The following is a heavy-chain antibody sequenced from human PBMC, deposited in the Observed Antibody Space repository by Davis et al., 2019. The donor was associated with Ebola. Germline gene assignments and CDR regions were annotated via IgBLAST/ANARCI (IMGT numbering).Heavy chain of an antibody. D-gene: IGHD6-6*01. Sequence: GESLKISCAASGFTFSSYTMNWVRQVPGKGLQWVSSISSSGHYIYYADSVKGRFTISRDNAQNSLYLEMNSLRVEDTAMYYCARETSDDYWGQGTLVTGSS. CDR3: ARETSDDY. V-gene: IGHV3-21*01. J-gene: IGHJ4*02. CDR1: GFTFSSYT. CDR2: ISSSGHYI.